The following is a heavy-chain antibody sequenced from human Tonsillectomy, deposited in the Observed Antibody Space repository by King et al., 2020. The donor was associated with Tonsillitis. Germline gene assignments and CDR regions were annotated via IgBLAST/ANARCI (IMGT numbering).Heavy chain of an antibody. V-gene: IGHV4-34*01. D-gene: IGHD2-2*01. J-gene: IGHJ5*02. Sequence: VQLQQWGAGLLKPSETLSLTCAVYGGSFSGYYWSWIRQPPGKGLEWIGEINHSGSTNYNPSLKSRVTISVDTSKNQFSLKLSSVTAADTAVYYCARVYCSSTSCYSPPYNWFAPWGQGTLVTVSS. CDR3: ARVYCSSTSCYSPPYNWFAP. CDR1: GGSFSGYY. CDR2: INHSGST.